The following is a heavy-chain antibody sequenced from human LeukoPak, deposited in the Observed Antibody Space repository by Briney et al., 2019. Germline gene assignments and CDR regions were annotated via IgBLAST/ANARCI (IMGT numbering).Heavy chain of an antibody. D-gene: IGHD3-10*01. J-gene: IGHJ4*02. CDR1: GFTFSSYA. CDR2: ISDSGGST. V-gene: IGHV3-23*01. Sequence: PGGSLRLSCAAFGFTFSSYAMSWVRQAPGKGLEWVSVISDSGGSTYYADSVKGRFTISRDNSKNTLYLQMNSLRAEDTAVYYCAREVGYFDYWGQGTLVTVSS. CDR3: AREVGYFDY.